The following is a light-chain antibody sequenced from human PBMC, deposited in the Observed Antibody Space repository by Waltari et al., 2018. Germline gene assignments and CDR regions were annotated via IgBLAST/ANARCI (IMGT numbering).Light chain of an antibody. V-gene: IGKV3-15*01. CDR3: LQYNNWPRT. CDR2: GAS. J-gene: IGKJ1*01. Sequence: ERVLTQSPDTLSVSPGERSTLSCRASQGVGGNVAWYQQKPGQAPRLLILGASIRARGISARFSGSGSGTEFTFTISSLESEDFAVYYCLQYNNWPRTFGQGTKVEV. CDR1: QGVGGN.